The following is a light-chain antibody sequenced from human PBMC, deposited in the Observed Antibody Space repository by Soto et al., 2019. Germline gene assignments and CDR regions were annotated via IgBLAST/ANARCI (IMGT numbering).Light chain of an antibody. Sequence: IHMTHSPSTLSGSLGDIVAITVRASQSISSWLAWYQQKPGKAPKLLIFGASNLHIGAPSRFSGSGSGTEFTLTINNLQREDFATYYCQESFFTLGTFGRGTKVDIK. J-gene: IGKJ1*01. CDR1: QSISSW. CDR2: GAS. V-gene: IGKV1-5*01. CDR3: QESFFTLGT.